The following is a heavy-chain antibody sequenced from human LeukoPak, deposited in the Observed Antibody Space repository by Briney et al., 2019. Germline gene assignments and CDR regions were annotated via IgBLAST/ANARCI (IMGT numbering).Heavy chain of an antibody. CDR2: VNWNGGST. CDR3: ARGARFLGGEKYYFDY. Sequence: PGGSLRLSCAASGFTFDDYGMSWVRQAPGKGLEWVSGVNWNGGSTGYADSVKGRFTISRDNAKNSLYLQMNSLRAEDTALYYCARGARFLGGEKYYFDYWGQGTLVTVSS. CDR1: GFTFDDYG. V-gene: IGHV3-20*04. D-gene: IGHD3-3*01. J-gene: IGHJ4*02.